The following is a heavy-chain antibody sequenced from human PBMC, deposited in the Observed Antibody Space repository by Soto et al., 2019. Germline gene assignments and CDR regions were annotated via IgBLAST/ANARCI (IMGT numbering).Heavy chain of an antibody. Sequence: QITLKESGPTLVRPTQTLRLTCTFSGFSLNTRSVGVGWIRQPPGKALEWLALIYWDDDKRYSPSQQSRLTITKDTSKNQVVLTMTNMDPVDTATYYCAHRRVYDILTGYQAVDAFDIWGQGTMVTVSS. CDR2: IYWDDDK. CDR3: AHRRVYDILTGYQAVDAFDI. CDR1: GFSLNTRSVG. V-gene: IGHV2-5*02. D-gene: IGHD3-9*01. J-gene: IGHJ3*02.